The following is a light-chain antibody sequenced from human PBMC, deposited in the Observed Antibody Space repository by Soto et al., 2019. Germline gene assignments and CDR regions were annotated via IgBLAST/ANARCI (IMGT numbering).Light chain of an antibody. Sequence: DIVMTQSPNSLPGPLAEGATINCNSTQGVLSASNNKNSLAWYQQRPGQPPKLLIYWASTRESGVPDRFSGSGSGTDFTLTITSLQAEDVAVYYCQQYESTPPTFGQGTKLEIK. CDR2: WAS. CDR1: QGVLSASNNKNS. CDR3: QQYESTPPT. V-gene: IGKV4-1*01. J-gene: IGKJ2*01.